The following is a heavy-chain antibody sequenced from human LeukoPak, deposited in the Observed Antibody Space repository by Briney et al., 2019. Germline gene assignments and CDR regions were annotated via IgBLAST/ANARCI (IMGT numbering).Heavy chain of an antibody. CDR3: ANTTRVAPDGRAEYFHH. V-gene: IGHV4-34*01. D-gene: IGHD5-12*01. Sequence: SETLSLTCAVYGGSSTGYYWSWIRQPPGKGLEWIGEINDSGNTNYSPSLESRITISVDTSKNQFSLKLSSVTAADTAVYYCANTTRVAPDGRAEYFHHWGQGTLAIVSS. CDR2: INDSGNT. J-gene: IGHJ1*01. CDR1: GGSSTGYY.